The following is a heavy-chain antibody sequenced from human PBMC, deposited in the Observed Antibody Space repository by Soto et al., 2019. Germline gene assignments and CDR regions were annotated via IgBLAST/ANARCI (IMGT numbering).Heavy chain of an antibody. V-gene: IGHV4-59*01. D-gene: IGHD4-4*01. CDR1: GDSMSSSY. J-gene: IGHJ4*02. CDR2: IFHTGDF. CDR3: AKGAGSLGYSTA. Sequence: QVQLQESGPGLVKPSETLSLTCTVSGDSMSSSYWSWFRQPPGKGLEYIGYIFHTGDFNYNPSLKRRVTIALDTSKNQLSLKLTFVHAADPAMYYCAKGAGSLGYSTARGQGTLVTVSS.